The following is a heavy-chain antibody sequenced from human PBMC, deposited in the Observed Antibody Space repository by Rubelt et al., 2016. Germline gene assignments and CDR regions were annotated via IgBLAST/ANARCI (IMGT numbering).Heavy chain of an antibody. CDR1: GFTFSSYA. CDR2: ISGSGGST. D-gene: IGHD3-10*01. Sequence: EVQLVESGGGLVKPGGSLRLSCAASGFTFSSYAMSWVRQAPGKGLEWVSAISGSGGSTYYADSVKGRFTISRDNSENTLYLQMNSLRAEDTAVYYCAKTHYGSGSKDYWGQGTLVTVSS. CDR3: AKTHYGSGSKDY. J-gene: IGHJ4*02. V-gene: IGHV3-23*04.